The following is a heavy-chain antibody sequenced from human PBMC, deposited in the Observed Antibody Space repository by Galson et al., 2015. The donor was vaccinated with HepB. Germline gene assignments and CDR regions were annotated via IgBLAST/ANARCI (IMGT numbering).Heavy chain of an antibody. D-gene: IGHD3-3*01. CDR2: INAGNGNT. J-gene: IGHJ5*02. Sequence: SVKVSCKASGYTFTSYAMHWVRQAPGQRLEWMGWINAGNGNTKYSQKFQGRVTITRDTSASTAYMELSSLRSEDTAVYYCARVKAVYDFWSGYNYNWFDPWGQGTLVTVSS. CDR1: GYTFTSYA. CDR3: ARVKAVYDFWSGYNYNWFDP. V-gene: IGHV1-3*01.